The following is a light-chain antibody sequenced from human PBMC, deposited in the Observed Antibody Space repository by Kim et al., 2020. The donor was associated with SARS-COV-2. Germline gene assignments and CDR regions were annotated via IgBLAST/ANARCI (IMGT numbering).Light chain of an antibody. CDR1: QGISSA. V-gene: IGKV1D-13*01. CDR3: QHFNNHPIT. Sequence: GDRVTITCRASQGISSALAWYQQKPGKAPKFLIYDASSLESGVPSKFSGSVSGTDFTLTISSLQPEDFATYYCQHFNNHPITFGQGTRLEIK. CDR2: DAS. J-gene: IGKJ5*01.